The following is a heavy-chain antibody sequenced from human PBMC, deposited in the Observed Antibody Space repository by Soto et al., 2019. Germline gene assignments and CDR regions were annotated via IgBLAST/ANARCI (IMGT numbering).Heavy chain of an antibody. J-gene: IGHJ6*02. CDR1: GITVNNNY. CDR2: IYSGGST. V-gene: IGHV3-66*04. CDR3: ARHVRV. Sequence: EVQLVESGGDLVQPGGSLRLSCAASGITVNNNYMSWVRQAPGKGLEWVSVIYSGGSTGYADTVKGRFTISRDNPKNTGYLQMNGLRAEDTAVYYCARHVRVWGRGTTVTVSS.